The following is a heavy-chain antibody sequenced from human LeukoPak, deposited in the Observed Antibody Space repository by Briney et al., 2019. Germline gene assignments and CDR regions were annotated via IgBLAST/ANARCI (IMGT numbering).Heavy chain of an antibody. Sequence: PSETLFLTCSVAGHSIRTYYWAWIRQTPGKGLGWIDHNSYGNTHYNPSLKSRVTISVDTSKNQFSLRLTSVTAAGTGVYYCARDKAHSYGRYFDPWGQGALVIVSS. J-gene: IGHJ5*02. V-gene: IGHV4-59*12. CDR2: NSYGNT. CDR1: GHSIRTYY. D-gene: IGHD5-18*01. CDR3: ARDKAHSYGRYFDP.